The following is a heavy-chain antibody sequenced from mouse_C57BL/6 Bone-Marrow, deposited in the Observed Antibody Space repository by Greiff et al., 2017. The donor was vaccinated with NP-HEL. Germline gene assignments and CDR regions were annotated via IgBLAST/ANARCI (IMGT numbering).Heavy chain of an antibody. CDR2: IRSKSSNYAT. J-gene: IGHJ4*01. CDR3: VGGPLRRDAMDY. CDR1: GFTFNTYA. D-gene: IGHD1-2*01. Sequence: EVQGVESGGGLVQPKGSLKLSCAASGFTFNTYAMHWVRQAPGKGLEWVARIRSKSSNYATYYADSVKDRFTISRDDSQSMLYLQMNNLKTEDTAMYYCVGGPLRRDAMDYWGQGTSVTVSS. V-gene: IGHV10-3*01.